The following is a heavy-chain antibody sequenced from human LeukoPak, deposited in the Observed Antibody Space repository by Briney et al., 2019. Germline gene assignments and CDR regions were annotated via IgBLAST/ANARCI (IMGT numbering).Heavy chain of an antibody. D-gene: IGHD3-10*01. CDR2: INPNSGGT. Sequence: ASVKVACKASGYTFTGYYMHWVRQAPGQGLEWMGRINPNSGGTNYGQKFQGRVTMTRDTSLSTAYMALSRLRSDDTAVYYCARDMVRGVIIPDYWGQGTLVTVSS. V-gene: IGHV1-2*06. CDR1: GYTFTGYY. J-gene: IGHJ4*02. CDR3: ARDMVRGVIIPDY.